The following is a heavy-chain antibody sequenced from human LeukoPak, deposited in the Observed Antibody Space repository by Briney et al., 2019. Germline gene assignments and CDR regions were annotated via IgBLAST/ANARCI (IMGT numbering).Heavy chain of an antibody. CDR3: ARERSMVRGMSWFDP. Sequence: PSETLSLTCTVSGGSLTYYYWTWIRQSPGRRPEWIGYIYYSGSTNYNPSLKSRVTISVDTSKNQFSLKMSSVTAADTAVYYCARERSMVRGMSWFDPWGQGTLVTVSS. CDR1: GGSLTYYY. D-gene: IGHD3-10*01. J-gene: IGHJ5*02. V-gene: IGHV4-59*01. CDR2: IYYSGST.